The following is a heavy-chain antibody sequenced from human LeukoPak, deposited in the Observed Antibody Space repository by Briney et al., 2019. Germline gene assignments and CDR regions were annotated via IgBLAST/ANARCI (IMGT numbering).Heavy chain of an antibody. CDR3: ARDITMVRGVIID. Sequence: ASVKVSCKASGYTFTGYYMHWVRQAPGQGLEWMGWMNPNSGGTNYAQNFQGRVTMTRDTSISTAYMELSRLRSDDTAVYYCARDITMVRGVIIDWGQGTLVTVSP. V-gene: IGHV1-2*02. J-gene: IGHJ4*02. CDR2: MNPNSGGT. D-gene: IGHD3-10*01. CDR1: GYTFTGYY.